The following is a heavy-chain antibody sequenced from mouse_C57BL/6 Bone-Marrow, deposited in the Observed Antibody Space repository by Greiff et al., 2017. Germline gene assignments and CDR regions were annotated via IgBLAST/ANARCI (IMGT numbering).Heavy chain of an antibody. CDR1: GYTFTEYS. J-gene: IGHJ2*01. V-gene: IGHV1-62-2*01. CDR3: ARNEEEGAGFGY. D-gene: IGHD4-1*01. Sequence: QVQLQQSGAELVKPGASVKLSCKASGYTFTEYSIHWVKQRSGQGLEWIGWFYPGSGSIKYNEKFKDKATLTADKSSSTVYMELSRLTSEDSAVYYCARNEEEGAGFGYWGQGTTLTVSS. CDR2: FYPGSGSI.